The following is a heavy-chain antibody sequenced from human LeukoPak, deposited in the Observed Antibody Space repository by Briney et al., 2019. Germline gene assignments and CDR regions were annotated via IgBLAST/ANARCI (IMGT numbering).Heavy chain of an antibody. CDR1: GFTFSDYA. Sequence: GGSLRLSCAASGFTFSDYALSWVRQAPGKGLEWVSAISASGGGTYYADSVKGRFTISRDNSKNTLYLQMNSLRAEDTAVYYCARDALGSSPSFDYWGQGTLVTVSS. J-gene: IGHJ4*02. D-gene: IGHD6-6*01. V-gene: IGHV3-23*01. CDR3: ARDALGSSPSFDY. CDR2: ISASGGGT.